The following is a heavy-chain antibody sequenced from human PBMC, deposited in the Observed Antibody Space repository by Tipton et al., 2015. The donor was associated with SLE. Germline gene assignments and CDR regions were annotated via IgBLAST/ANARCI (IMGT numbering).Heavy chain of an antibody. CDR1: GRSISPYY. J-gene: IGHJ4*02. CDR3: AGGSWYSIDY. Sequence: TLSLTCTVSGRSISPYYWSWIRQPPGKGLEWIGEIFYSGSTNYNPSLKSRVTMSVDTSKSQLSLRLSSVTAADTAFYYCAGGSWYSIDYWGQGTLVTVSS. V-gene: IGHV4-59*12. CDR2: IFYSGST. D-gene: IGHD2-21*02.